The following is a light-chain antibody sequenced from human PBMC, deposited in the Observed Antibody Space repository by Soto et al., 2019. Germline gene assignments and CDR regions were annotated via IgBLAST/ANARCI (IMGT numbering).Light chain of an antibody. CDR3: CSYATSDTLL. Sequence: SALTQPASVSGSPGQSITISCTGTSSDVGFYNLVSWYHQYPGKAPKLILYAGTKRPSGLSTRFSGSMSGSTASLTISGLQAEDEGNYYCCSYATSDTLLFGGGTKLTVL. CDR1: SSDVGFYNL. CDR2: AGT. J-gene: IGLJ2*01. V-gene: IGLV2-23*01.